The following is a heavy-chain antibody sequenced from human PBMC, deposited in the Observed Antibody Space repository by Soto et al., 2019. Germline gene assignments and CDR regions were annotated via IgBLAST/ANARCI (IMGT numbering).Heavy chain of an antibody. D-gene: IGHD4-17*01. Sequence: LRLSCAVSGFSVSDYEMNWVRQAPGKGLEWVSYINSGGSSIKYSDSVKGRFTMSRDNARNSLFLQMDSLTDEDTAVYYCAREDYGDAFDFWGQGTLVTVSS. J-gene: IGHJ4*02. V-gene: IGHV3-48*03. CDR2: INSGGSSI. CDR3: AREDYGDAFDF. CDR1: GFSVSDYE.